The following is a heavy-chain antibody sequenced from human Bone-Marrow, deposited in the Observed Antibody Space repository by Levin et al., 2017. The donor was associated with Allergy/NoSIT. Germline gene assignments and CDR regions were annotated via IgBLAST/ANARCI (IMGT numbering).Heavy chain of an antibody. V-gene: IGHV1-69*01. J-gene: IGHJ4*02. D-gene: IGHD6-19*01. CDR1: GGTFSTYT. CDR3: ARGGIGSSGLFDY. CDR2: IMPIIGTA. Sequence: KISCKASGGTFSTYTISWVRQAPGQGLEWMGGIMPIIGTANYAQKFQGRVTINADESTTTAYMELSSLRSEDTAVYYCARGGIGSSGLFDYWGQGTLVTVSS.